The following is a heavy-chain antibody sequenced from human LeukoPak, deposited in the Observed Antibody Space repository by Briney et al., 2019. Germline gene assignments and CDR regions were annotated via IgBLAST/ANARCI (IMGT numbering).Heavy chain of an antibody. V-gene: IGHV5-10-1*01. CDR3: ARIHLTEYYYGSGSYYRWFDP. CDR2: IDPSDSYT. Sequence: GESLNISCKGSEYSFTSYWISWVRQIPGKGLEWMERIDPSDSYTNYSPSFQGHVTISADKSISNAYLQWSSLKASATDLYYCARIHLTEYYYGSGSYYRWFDPWGQGTLVTVSS. D-gene: IGHD3-10*01. CDR1: EYSFTSYW. J-gene: IGHJ5*02.